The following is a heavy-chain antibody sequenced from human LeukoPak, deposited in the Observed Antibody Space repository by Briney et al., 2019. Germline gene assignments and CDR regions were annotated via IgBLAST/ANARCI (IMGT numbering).Heavy chain of an antibody. CDR3: ARDDRIVGSSDY. J-gene: IGHJ4*02. Sequence: ASVKVSCKASGYTFTSYGISWVRQAPGQGLGWMGWIGAYNGNTNYAQKLQGRVTMTTDTSTSTAYMELRSLRSDDTAVYYCARDDRIVGSSDYWGQGTLVTVSS. D-gene: IGHD1-26*01. CDR2: IGAYNGNT. V-gene: IGHV1-18*01. CDR1: GYTFTSYG.